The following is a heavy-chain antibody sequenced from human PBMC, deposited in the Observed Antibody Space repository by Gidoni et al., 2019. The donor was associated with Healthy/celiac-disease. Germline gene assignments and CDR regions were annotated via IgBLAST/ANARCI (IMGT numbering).Heavy chain of an antibody. CDR2: INPSDSYT. Sequence: EVQLVQSGAEVNKPGASLRISCKGSGYSFTSYWISRVRQMPGKGLEWMGRINPSDSYTNYSPSFQGHVTISADKSISTAYLQWSSLKASDTARYYCARRRQTTKALDYWGQGTLVTVSS. J-gene: IGHJ4*02. CDR3: ARRRQTTKALDY. CDR1: GYSFTSYW. V-gene: IGHV5-10-1*03. D-gene: IGHD1-1*01.